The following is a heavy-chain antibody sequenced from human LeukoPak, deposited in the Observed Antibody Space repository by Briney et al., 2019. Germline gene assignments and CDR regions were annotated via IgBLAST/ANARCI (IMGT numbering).Heavy chain of an antibody. CDR1: GGSISSGDYC. V-gene: IGHV4-30-4*08. CDR2: INYSGST. D-gene: IGHD3-22*01. Sequence: SQTLSLTCTVSGGSISSGDYCWSWLRPPPGQGLEWIGYINYSGSTYYNPSLKSPVTISVDTSKNQFSLKLSSVTAADTAVYYCANQWLRNAFDIWGQGTMVTVSS. J-gene: IGHJ3*02. CDR3: ANQWLRNAFDI.